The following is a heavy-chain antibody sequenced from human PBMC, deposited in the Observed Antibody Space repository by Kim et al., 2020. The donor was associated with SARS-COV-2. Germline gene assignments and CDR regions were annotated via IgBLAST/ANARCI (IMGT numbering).Heavy chain of an antibody. V-gene: IGHV3-23*01. J-gene: IGHJ4*02. CDR1: GFTFSSYA. D-gene: IGHD6-13*01. Sequence: GGSLRLSCAASGFTFSSYAMSWVRQAPGKGLEWVSAISGSGGSTYYADSVKGRFTISRDNSKNTLYLQMNSLRAEDTAVYYCAKAGYSSSWRETDYFDYWGQGTLVTVSS. CDR3: AKAGYSSSWRETDYFDY. CDR2: ISGSGGST.